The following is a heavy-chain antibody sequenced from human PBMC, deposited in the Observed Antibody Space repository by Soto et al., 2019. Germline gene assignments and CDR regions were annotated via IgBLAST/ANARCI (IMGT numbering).Heavy chain of an antibody. Sequence: SETLSLTCTVSGGSISSGSYHWSWIRQPPGKGLEWIGYIYYSGSTNYNPSLKSRVTISVDTSKNQFSLKLSSVTAADTAVYYCARAGGHCSGGSCYSGAYYYYGMDVWGQGTTVTVSS. CDR1: GGSISSGSYH. D-gene: IGHD2-15*01. CDR2: IYYSGST. J-gene: IGHJ6*02. CDR3: ARAGGHCSGGSCYSGAYYYYGMDV. V-gene: IGHV4-61*01.